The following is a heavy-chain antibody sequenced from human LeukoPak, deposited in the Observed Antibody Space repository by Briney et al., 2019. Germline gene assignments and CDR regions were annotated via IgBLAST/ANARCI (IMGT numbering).Heavy chain of an antibody. Sequence: PPGGSLRLSCAASGFPVSSNYMSWVRQAPGKGLEWVSVIYSGGNTHYADSVKGRFTISGDNSRNTLHLQMNSLRAEDTAVYYCALESAGTLRYWGQGTLVTVSS. V-gene: IGHV3-66*01. J-gene: IGHJ4*02. D-gene: IGHD6-13*01. CDR1: GFPVSSNY. CDR2: IYSGGNT. CDR3: ALESAGTLRY.